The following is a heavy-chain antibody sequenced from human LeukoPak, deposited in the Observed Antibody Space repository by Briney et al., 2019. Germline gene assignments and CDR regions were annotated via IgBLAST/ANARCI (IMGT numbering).Heavy chain of an antibody. CDR3: ARHVYGEGMVV. J-gene: IGHJ6*04. CDR1: GGSLNGYY. CDR2: IHPSEGT. D-gene: IGHD4-17*01. V-gene: IGHV4-4*09. Sequence: SETLSLTCTVSGGSLNGYYWGWIRQPPGKGLECIGYIHPSEGTAHNASLKSRLTISLDTPKNQFSLTLSSVTAADTAVYYCARHVYGEGMVVWGKGTTVTVSS.